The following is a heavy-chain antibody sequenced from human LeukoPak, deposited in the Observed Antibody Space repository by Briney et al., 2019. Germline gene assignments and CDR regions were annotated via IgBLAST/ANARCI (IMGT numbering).Heavy chain of an antibody. CDR3: AREGSCSSTSCYPYYYYYYYMDV. CDR2: ISAYNGNT. Sequence: GASVKVSCKASGYTFTSHGISWVRQAPGQGLEWMGWISAYNGNTNYAQKLQGRVTMTTDTSTSTAYMELRSLRSDDTAVYYCAREGSCSSTSCYPYYYYYYYMDVWGKGTTVTVSS. CDR1: GYTFTSHG. D-gene: IGHD2-2*01. V-gene: IGHV1-18*01. J-gene: IGHJ6*03.